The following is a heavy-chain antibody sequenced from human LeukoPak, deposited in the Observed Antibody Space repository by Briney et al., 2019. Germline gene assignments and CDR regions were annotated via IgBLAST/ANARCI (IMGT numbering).Heavy chain of an antibody. V-gene: IGHV3-48*04. CDR1: GFTSSSYS. J-gene: IGHJ4*02. D-gene: IGHD6-6*01. CDR3: ARDEDSSSDVEFDY. Sequence: HPGGSLRLSCAASGFTSSSYSMNWVRQAPGKGLEWVSYISSSSSTIYYADSVKGRFTISRDNAKNSLYLQMNSLRAEDTAVYYCARDEDSSSDVEFDYWGQGTLVTVSS. CDR2: ISSSSSTI.